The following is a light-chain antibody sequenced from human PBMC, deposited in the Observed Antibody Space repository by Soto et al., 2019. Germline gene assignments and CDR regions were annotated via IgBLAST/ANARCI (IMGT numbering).Light chain of an antibody. V-gene: IGKV1-39*01. J-gene: IGKJ4*01. CDR3: QQYYSYPLT. CDR1: QSIRTS. CDR2: AAS. Sequence: DIQMTQSPSSLSASVGDRVTITCRASQSIRTSLNWYQQKPGKAPKLLIYAASTLQSGVPSRFSGSGSGTDFTLTISCLQSEDFATYYCQQYYSYPLTFGGGTKVDI.